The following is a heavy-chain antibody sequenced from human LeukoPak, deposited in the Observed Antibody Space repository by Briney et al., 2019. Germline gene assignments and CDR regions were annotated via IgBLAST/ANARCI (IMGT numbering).Heavy chain of an antibody. D-gene: IGHD3-3*01. J-gene: IGHJ4*02. V-gene: IGHV4-31*03. CDR1: GGSISSGGYY. CDR2: IYYSGST. CDR3: ARVGGITIFGVPYYFDY. Sequence: SETLSLTCTVSGGSISSGGYYWSWIRQHPGKGLEWIGYIYYSGSTYYNPSLKSRVTISVDTSKNQFSLKLSSVTAADTAVYYCARVGGITIFGVPYYFDYWAREPWSPSPQ.